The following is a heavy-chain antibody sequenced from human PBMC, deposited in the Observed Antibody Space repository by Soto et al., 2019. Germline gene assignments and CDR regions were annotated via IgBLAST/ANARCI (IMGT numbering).Heavy chain of an antibody. J-gene: IGHJ4*02. Sequence: QVQLVESGGGVVQPGRSLRLSCAASGFTFSSYGMHWVRQAPGKGLEWVAVIWYDGSNKYYADSVKGRFTISRDNSKNTLYLQMNSLRAEDTAVYYCARDGLYDSSGYYSTWGGGHFDYWGQGTLVTVSS. CDR3: ARDGLYDSSGYYSTWGGGHFDY. CDR1: GFTFSSYG. D-gene: IGHD3-22*01. CDR2: IWYDGSNK. V-gene: IGHV3-33*01.